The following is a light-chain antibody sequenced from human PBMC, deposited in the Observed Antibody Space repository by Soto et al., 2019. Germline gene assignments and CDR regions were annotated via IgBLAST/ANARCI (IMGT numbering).Light chain of an antibody. Sequence: HSVLTQPPSASGTPGQRVTISCSGNSSNIGSSTVHWYQHLPGRAPKLLIYSTNQWPSGVPDRFSGSKSGTSASLAISGLQSEDEGDYYCAAWDDRLKRVLFGGGTKLTVL. V-gene: IGLV1-44*01. J-gene: IGLJ3*02. CDR2: STN. CDR1: SSNIGSST. CDR3: AAWDDRLKRVL.